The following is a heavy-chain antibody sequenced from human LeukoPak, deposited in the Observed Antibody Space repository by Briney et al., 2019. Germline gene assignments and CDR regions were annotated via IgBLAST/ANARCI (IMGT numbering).Heavy chain of an antibody. J-gene: IGHJ4*02. D-gene: IGHD3-9*01. V-gene: IGHV3-21*01. CDR1: GFTFSIYS. CDR3: ARGPARCYVILAGSLADFYY. CDR2: IRFSGSYI. Sequence: GGSLTLSCAPSGFTFSIYSMNWVRQAPGKGLEWVSSIRFSGSYIYYADSVKGRFTISRENAKESMYLQMNILKAEDTAVYYWARGPARCYVILAGSLADFYYCGEGALVTLSS.